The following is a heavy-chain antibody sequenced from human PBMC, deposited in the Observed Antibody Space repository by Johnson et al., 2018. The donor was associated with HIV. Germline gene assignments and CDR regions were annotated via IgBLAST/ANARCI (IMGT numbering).Heavy chain of an antibody. Sequence: VQLVESGGGLVQPGGSLRLSCAASGFTFSSYWMSWVRQAPGKGLEWVANIKQDGSEKYYVDSVKGRFTISRDNSKNTLYLKMNSLRAEDTAVFYCAREGWELPRTGFDVWGLGTMVTVSS. CDR3: AREGWELPRTGFDV. D-gene: IGHD1-26*01. CDR1: GFTFSSYW. V-gene: IGHV3-7*01. J-gene: IGHJ3*01. CDR2: IKQDGSEK.